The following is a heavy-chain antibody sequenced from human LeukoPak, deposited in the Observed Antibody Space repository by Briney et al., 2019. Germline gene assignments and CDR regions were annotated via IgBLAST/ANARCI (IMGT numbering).Heavy chain of an antibody. Sequence: SETLSLTCTVSGGSISSYYWSWIRQPPGKGLEWIGYIYYSGSTNYNPPLKSRVTISVDTSKNQFSLKLSSVTAADTAVYYCARAVDSTLGGVYYYMDVWGKGTTVTVSS. CDR3: ARAVDSTLGGVYYYMDV. J-gene: IGHJ6*03. V-gene: IGHV4-59*01. CDR2: IYYSGST. CDR1: GGSISSYY. D-gene: IGHD2-2*01.